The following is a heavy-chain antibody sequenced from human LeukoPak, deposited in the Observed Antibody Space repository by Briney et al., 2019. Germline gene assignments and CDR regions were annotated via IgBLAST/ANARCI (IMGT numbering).Heavy chain of an antibody. CDR2: INPNSGGT. D-gene: IGHD3-22*01. V-gene: IGHV1-2*02. CDR3: AREKSSGYYLANWFDP. J-gene: IGHJ5*02. CDR1: GYTFTGYY. Sequence: ASVKVSCKASGYTFTGYYMHWVRQAPGQGLAWMGWINPNSGGTNYAQKFQGRVTMTRDTSISTAYMELSRLRSDDTAVYYCAREKSSGYYLANWFDPWGQGTLVTVSS.